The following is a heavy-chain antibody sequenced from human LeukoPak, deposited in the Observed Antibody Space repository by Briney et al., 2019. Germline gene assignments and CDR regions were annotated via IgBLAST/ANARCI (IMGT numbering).Heavy chain of an antibody. D-gene: IGHD4-17*01. CDR1: GFTFSSYS. Sequence: GGSLRLSCAASGFTFSSYSMNWVRQAPGKGLEWVSSISSSSSYIYYADSVKGRFTISRDNAKNSLYLQMNSLRAEDTAVYYWARDKHITTVTTGGLDYWGQGTLVTVSS. V-gene: IGHV3-21*01. CDR3: ARDKHITTVTTGGLDY. J-gene: IGHJ4*02. CDR2: ISSSSSYI.